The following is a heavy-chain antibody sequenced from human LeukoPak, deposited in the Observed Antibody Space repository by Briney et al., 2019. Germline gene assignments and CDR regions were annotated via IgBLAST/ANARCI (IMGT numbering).Heavy chain of an antibody. CDR1: GFTVSSNY. CDR2: IYSGGST. D-gene: IGHD1-26*01. J-gene: IGHJ3*02. Sequence: GGSLRLSCAASGFTVSSNYMSWVRQAPGKGLEWVSVIYSGGSTYYADSVKGRFTISRDNSKNTLYLQMNSPRAEDTAVYYCARVLWELLAFDIWGQGTMVTVSS. CDR3: ARVLWELLAFDI. V-gene: IGHV3-53*01.